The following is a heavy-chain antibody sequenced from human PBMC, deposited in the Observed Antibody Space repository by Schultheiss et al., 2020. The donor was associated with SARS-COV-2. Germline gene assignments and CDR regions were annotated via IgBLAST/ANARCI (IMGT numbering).Heavy chain of an antibody. CDR2: ISSSSSTI. Sequence: GGSLRLSCAASGFTFSSYSINWVRQAPGKGLEWVSYISSSSSTIYYADSVKGRFTISRDNSKNTLYLQMNSLRAEDTAVYYCARDWELLDYWGQGTLVTVSS. CDR3: ARDWELLDY. J-gene: IGHJ4*02. V-gene: IGHV3-48*01. D-gene: IGHD1-26*01. CDR1: GFTFSSYS.